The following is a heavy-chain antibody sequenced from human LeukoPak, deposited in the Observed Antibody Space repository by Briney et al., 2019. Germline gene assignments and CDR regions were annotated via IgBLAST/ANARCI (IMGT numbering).Heavy chain of an antibody. V-gene: IGHV6-1*01. CDR3: ARDNDYGGYYFDY. J-gene: IGHJ4*02. CDR2: TYYTSKWFN. CDR1: GDRVSVNISS. Sequence: QTLSLTGAISGDRVSVNISSGDWTRQSPSRGLQWLGRTYYTSKWFNDYAVSLKSRITISPDTSKNQFSLQLNSVTPEDTAVYFCARDNDYGGYYFDYWGQGTLVTVSS. D-gene: IGHD4-23*01.